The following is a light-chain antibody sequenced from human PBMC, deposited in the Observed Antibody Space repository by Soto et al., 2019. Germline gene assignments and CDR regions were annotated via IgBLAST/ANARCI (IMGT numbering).Light chain of an antibody. CDR2: EVS. Sequence: QSVLTQPPSASGSPGQSVTISCTGTSSDVGGYNYVSWYQQHPGKAPKLMIYEVSKRPSGVPDRFSGSKSGNTASLTGSGLQAEDEADYYCSSYAGSNVYVFGTGTKLTVL. V-gene: IGLV2-8*01. CDR3: SSYAGSNVYV. CDR1: SSDVGGYNY. J-gene: IGLJ1*01.